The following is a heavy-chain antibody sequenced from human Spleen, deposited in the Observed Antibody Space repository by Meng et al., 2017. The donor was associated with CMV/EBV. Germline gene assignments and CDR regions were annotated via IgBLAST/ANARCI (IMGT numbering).Heavy chain of an antibody. CDR3: ARDTGGGATPGFDY. CDR2: ISSSSTSI. J-gene: IGHJ4*02. V-gene: IGHV3-21*01. Sequence: ASGFTFNTYNLNWVRQAPGKGLEWVSSISSSSTSIFYADSVQGRFTISRDNAKSSLYLQMNSLRADDTAVYYCARDTGGGATPGFDYWGQGILVTVSS. D-gene: IGHD1-26*01. CDR1: GFTFNTYN.